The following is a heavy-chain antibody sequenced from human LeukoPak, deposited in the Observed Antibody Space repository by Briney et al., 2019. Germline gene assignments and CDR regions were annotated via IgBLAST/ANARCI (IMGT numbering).Heavy chain of an antibody. CDR1: GGSFSGYY. V-gene: IGHV4-34*01. CDR3: ARGPRSSWYPIDY. CDR2: INHSGST. D-gene: IGHD6-13*01. Sequence: SETLSLTCAVYGGSFSGYYWSWIRQPPGEGLEWIGEINHSGSTNYNPSLKSRVTISVDTSKNQFSLKLSSVTAADTAVYYCARGPRSSWYPIDYWGQGTLVTVSS. J-gene: IGHJ4*02.